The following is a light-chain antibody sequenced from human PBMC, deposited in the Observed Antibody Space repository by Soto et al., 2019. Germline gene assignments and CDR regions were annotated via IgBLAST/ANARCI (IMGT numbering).Light chain of an antibody. CDR2: AAS. J-gene: IGKJ5*01. Sequence: DIQMTQSPSSLSASAGDRVTITCRASQGISNFLAWYQQKPGKVPKLLISAASTLQSGVPSRFSGSGSGTDFTLTITSLQPEDVATYYCQKYSSVITFGQGTRLEI. V-gene: IGKV1-27*01. CDR1: QGISNF. CDR3: QKYSSVIT.